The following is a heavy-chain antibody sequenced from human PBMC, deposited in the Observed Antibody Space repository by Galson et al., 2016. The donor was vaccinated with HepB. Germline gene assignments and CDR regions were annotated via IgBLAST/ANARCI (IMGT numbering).Heavy chain of an antibody. D-gene: IGHD5-24*01. CDR2: ISDNGGGT. J-gene: IGHJ4*02. V-gene: IGHV3-23*01. CDR3: AKMREMATSKRALDY. Sequence: SLRLSCAASGFTFSSYAMNWVRQAPGKGLEWVSTISDNGGGTFYADSVKGRFTISRDNSKNTLYLQMNSLGAGDTAVYYCAKMREMATSKRALDYWGQGTLVTVSS. CDR1: GFTFSSYA.